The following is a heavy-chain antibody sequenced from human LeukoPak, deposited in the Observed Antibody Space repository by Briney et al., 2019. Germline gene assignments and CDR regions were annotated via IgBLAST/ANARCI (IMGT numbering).Heavy chain of an antibody. Sequence: SETLSLTCTVSGGSISTYYWSWIRQPAGKGLEWIGRMYTSGTTKYNPSLKSRVTMSVDTSNNQFSLKVSSVTAADTAVYYCAREMGAVAGKGNYFDYWGQGTLVTVSS. CDR2: MYTSGTT. CDR3: AREMGAVAGKGNYFDY. J-gene: IGHJ4*02. D-gene: IGHD6-19*01. V-gene: IGHV4-4*07. CDR1: GGSISTYY.